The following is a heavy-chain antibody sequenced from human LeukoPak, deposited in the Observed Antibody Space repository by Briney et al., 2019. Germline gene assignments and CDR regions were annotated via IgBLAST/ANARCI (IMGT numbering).Heavy chain of an antibody. CDR2: IYYSGST. D-gene: IGHD3-22*01. J-gene: IGHJ2*01. Sequence: SETLSLTCTVSGGSISSYYWSWIRHPPGKGLEWIGYIYYSGSTNYNPSLKSRVTISVDTSKNQFSLKLSSVTAADTAVYYCARDSRGYYYDSSGSPYWYFDLWGRGTLVTVSS. CDR3: ARDSRGYYYDSSGSPYWYFDL. CDR1: GGSISSYY. V-gene: IGHV4-59*01.